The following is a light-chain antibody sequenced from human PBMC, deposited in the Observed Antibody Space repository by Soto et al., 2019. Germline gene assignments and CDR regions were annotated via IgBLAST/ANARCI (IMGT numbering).Light chain of an antibody. J-gene: IGLJ3*02. V-gene: IGLV2-8*01. CDR3: NSYAGTTTWGV. CDR2: EVS. CDR1: SSDVGAYNY. Sequence: QSALTQPPSASGSPGQSVTISCTGTSSDVGAYNYVSWYQQHPGKAPKLMIYEVSKRPPGVPDRFSGSKSGNTASLTVSGLQPDDEADYYCNSYAGTTTWGVFGGGTKLTVL.